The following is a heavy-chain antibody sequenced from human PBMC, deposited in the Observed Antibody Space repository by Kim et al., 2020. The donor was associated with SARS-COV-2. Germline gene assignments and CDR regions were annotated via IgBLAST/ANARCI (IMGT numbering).Heavy chain of an antibody. CDR3: ASHSSLSPWNHPFDV. Sequence: SETLSLTCTVSGGSISSYYWSWIRQPPGKGLEWIGYIYNSGSTNYNPSLKSRVTISVDTSKNQFSLKLSSVTAADTAVYYCASHSSLSPWNHPFDVWGQGTMVTVSS. CDR2: IYNSGST. V-gene: IGHV4-59*08. J-gene: IGHJ3*01. CDR1: GGSISSYY. D-gene: IGHD1-1*01.